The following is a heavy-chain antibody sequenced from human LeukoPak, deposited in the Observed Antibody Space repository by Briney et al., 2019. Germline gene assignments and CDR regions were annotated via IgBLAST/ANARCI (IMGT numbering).Heavy chain of an antibody. Sequence: ASVKVTCKASEYTFTGYYMYWVRQAPGQGLEWMGWINPNSGGTNYAQKFQGRVTMTRDTSISTAYMGLSRLRSDDTAVYYCAKTYYYDSSGYGGIDYWGQGTLVTVSS. D-gene: IGHD3-22*01. J-gene: IGHJ4*02. CDR2: INPNSGGT. CDR1: EYTFTGYY. V-gene: IGHV1-2*02. CDR3: AKTYYYDSSGYGGIDY.